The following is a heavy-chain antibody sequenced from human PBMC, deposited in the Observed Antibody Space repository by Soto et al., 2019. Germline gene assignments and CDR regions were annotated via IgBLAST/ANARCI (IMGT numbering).Heavy chain of an antibody. J-gene: IGHJ4*02. Sequence: QVQLVESGGGVVQPGRSLRLSCAASGFTFSSYGMHWVRQAPGKGLEWVAVISYDGSNKYYADSVKGRFTISRDNSKNTLYLQMNSLRAEDTAVYYCAKDCTNGVCFGGINYWGQGTLVTVSS. D-gene: IGHD2-8*01. CDR1: GFTFSSYG. V-gene: IGHV3-30*18. CDR3: AKDCTNGVCFGGINY. CDR2: ISYDGSNK.